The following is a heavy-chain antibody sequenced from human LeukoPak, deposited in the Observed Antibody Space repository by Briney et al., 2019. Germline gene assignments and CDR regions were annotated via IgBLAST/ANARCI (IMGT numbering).Heavy chain of an antibody. CDR1: GGSISSSDSH. CDR2: MSYRGST. CDR3: VRVRTGTSCYDY. J-gene: IGHJ4*02. D-gene: IGHD2-2*01. V-gene: IGHV4-30-4*01. Sequence: SETLSLTCTVSGGSISSSDSHWSWIRQSPGKGLEWIGYMSYRGSTSYNPSLRSRLTISIDTSQNQFSLKLTSVTAADTAVYYCVRVRTGTSCYDYWGQGTLVTVSP.